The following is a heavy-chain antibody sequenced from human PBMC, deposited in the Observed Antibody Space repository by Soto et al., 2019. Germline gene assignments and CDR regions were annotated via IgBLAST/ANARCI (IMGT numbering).Heavy chain of an antibody. Sequence: ASVKVSCKASGGTFSSYAISWVRQAPGQGLEWMGGIIPIFGTANYAQKFQGRVTITADESTSTAYMELSSLRSEDTAVYYCASTTVTTTADQYYYYGMDVWGQGTTVTVSS. CDR3: ASTTVTTTADQYYYYGMDV. V-gene: IGHV1-69*13. D-gene: IGHD4-4*01. CDR2: IIPIFGTA. CDR1: GGTFSSYA. J-gene: IGHJ6*02.